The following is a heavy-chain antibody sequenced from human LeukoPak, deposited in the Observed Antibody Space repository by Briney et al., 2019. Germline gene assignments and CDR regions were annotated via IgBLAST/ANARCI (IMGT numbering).Heavy chain of an antibody. CDR3: ARVGPAADFDS. V-gene: IGHV4-61*02. CDR2: IYTSGSS. J-gene: IGHJ4*02. D-gene: IGHD2-2*01. CDR1: GGSLSSGCYY. Sequence: SQTLSLTCTVSGGSLSSGCYYWSWVRQPAGKGLEWIGRIYTSGSSKYNPSLKSRVTISVDTSKNQFTLKLTSVTAADTAVYYCARVGPAADFDSWGQGTLVTVSS.